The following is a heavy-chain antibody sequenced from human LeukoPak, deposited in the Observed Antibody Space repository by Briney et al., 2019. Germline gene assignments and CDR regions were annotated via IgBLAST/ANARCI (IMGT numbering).Heavy chain of an antibody. J-gene: IGHJ4*02. D-gene: IGHD2/OR15-2a*01. Sequence: RESGPALVKPTQTLTLTCSFSGFSLSTSGMCVSWIRQPPGKALEWLARIDWDDDKFYSTSLKTRLTTSKDTSKNQVVLTMTSMDPVDTATYYCARTHSSTYHFDFWGQGSLVTVSS. CDR3: ARTHSSTYHFDF. CDR2: IDWDDDK. CDR1: GFSLSTSGMC. V-gene: IGHV2-70*17.